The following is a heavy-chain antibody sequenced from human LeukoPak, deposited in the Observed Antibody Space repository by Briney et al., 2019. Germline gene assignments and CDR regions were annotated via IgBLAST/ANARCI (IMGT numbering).Heavy chain of an antibody. D-gene: IGHD3-3*01. CDR2: ITASGDGT. J-gene: IGHJ4*02. V-gene: IGHV3-23*01. CDR1: GFTFSNYA. CDR3: AKSDHDFWSGYKR. Sequence: PGGSLRLSCAASGFTFSNYAMSWVRQAPGKGLEWVSAITASGDGTFYADSVKGRFTISRDNSKNTLYLQMNSPRAGDTAVYYCAKSDHDFWSGYKRWGQGTLVTVSA.